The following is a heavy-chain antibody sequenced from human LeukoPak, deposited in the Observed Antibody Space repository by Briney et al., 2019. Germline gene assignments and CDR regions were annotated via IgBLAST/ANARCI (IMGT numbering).Heavy chain of an antibody. V-gene: IGHV3-74*01. CDR2: TNSDGSST. J-gene: IGHJ4*02. Sequence: GGSLRLSCAASGFTFSSYWMHWVRHAPGKGLEWVSRTNSDGSSTSYADSVKGRFTISRDNAKNTLYLQMNSLRAEDTSLYYCARAPTLGATSGGGLFFDYWGQGTLVTVSS. CDR3: ARAPTLGATSGGGLFFDY. CDR1: GFTFSSYW. D-gene: IGHD1-26*01.